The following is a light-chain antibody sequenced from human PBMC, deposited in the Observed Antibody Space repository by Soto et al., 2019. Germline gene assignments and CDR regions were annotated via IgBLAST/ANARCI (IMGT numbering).Light chain of an antibody. Sequence: QSALTQPASVSGSPGQSITISCTGSSSDIGPYNHVSWYQQLPGKAPKLIVFGVTDRPSGVSDRFSGSKSGNTASLTISGLRADDEADYYCISYTSTDTLYVLGTGTKVTVL. CDR2: GVT. CDR1: SSDIGPYNH. CDR3: ISYTSTDTLYV. J-gene: IGLJ1*01. V-gene: IGLV2-14*01.